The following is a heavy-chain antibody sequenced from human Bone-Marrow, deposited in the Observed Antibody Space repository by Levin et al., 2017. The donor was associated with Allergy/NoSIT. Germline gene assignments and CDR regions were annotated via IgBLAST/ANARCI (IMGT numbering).Heavy chain of an antibody. CDR3: ARAAYSGNSDFGY. CDR2: IKPDGSEK. CDR1: GFTFSSYW. J-gene: IGHJ4*02. Sequence: SCAASGFTFSSYWMSWVRQAPGKGLEWVANIKPDGSEKYYVDSVKGRFTISRDNAKNSLSLQMNSLRAEDTAVYYCARAAYSGNSDFGYWGQGTLVTVSS. V-gene: IGHV3-7*01. D-gene: IGHD4-23*01.